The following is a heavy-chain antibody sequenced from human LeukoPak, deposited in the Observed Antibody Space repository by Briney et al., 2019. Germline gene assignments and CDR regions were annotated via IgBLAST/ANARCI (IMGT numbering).Heavy chain of an antibody. V-gene: IGHV4-38-2*02. J-gene: IGHJ5*02. CDR1: GGSISTYY. CDR2: IYHSGRT. CDR3: AREGDSNSVGWFDP. D-gene: IGHD6-13*01. Sequence: TSETLSLTCTVSGGSISTYYWGWIRQPPGKGLEWIGSIYHSGRTYYNPSLKSRVTISVDTSKNQFSLKLSSVTAADTAVYYCAREGDSNSVGWFDPWGQGTLVTVSS.